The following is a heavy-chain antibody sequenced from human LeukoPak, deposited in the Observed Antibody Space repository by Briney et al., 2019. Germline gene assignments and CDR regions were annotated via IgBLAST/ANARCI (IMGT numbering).Heavy chain of an antibody. D-gene: IGHD5-12*01. Sequence: GGSLTLSCEASGFTFSDCYLMWIRQAPGKGLECVSYTTGAGGHTIYQADSVKGRFTISRDYAKNSLYLHMNSLLAEDTAVYYCARGLGGHDWSPFDYWGQGALVTVSS. CDR1: GFTFSDCY. J-gene: IGHJ4*02. V-gene: IGHV3-11*01. CDR2: TTGAGGHTI. CDR3: ARGLGGHDWSPFDY.